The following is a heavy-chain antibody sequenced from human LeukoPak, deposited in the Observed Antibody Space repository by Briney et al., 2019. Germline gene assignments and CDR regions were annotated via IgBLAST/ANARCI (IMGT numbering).Heavy chain of an antibody. D-gene: IGHD6-6*01. CDR1: GGSFSGYY. CDR3: ARGTRPRLYSSSPNRKTGNWFDP. CDR2: INHSGST. Sequence: PSETLSLTCAVYGGSFSGYYWSWIRQPPGKGLEWIGEINHSGSTNYNPSLKSRVTISVDMSKNQFSLKLSSVTAADTAVYYCARGTRPRLYSSSPNRKTGNWFDPWGQGTLVTVSS. V-gene: IGHV4-34*01. J-gene: IGHJ5*02.